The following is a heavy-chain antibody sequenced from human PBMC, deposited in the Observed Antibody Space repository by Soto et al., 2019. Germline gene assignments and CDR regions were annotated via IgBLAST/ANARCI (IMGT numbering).Heavy chain of an antibody. CDR3: AKDPTY. Sequence: AISGSGGSTYYADSAKGRFTISRDNSKNTLYLQMNSLRAEDTAVYYCAKDPTYWGQGTLVTVSS. CDR2: ISGSGGST. J-gene: IGHJ4*02. V-gene: IGHV3-23*01.